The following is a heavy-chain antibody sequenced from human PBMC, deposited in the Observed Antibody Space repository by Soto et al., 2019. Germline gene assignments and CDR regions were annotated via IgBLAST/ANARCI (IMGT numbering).Heavy chain of an antibody. CDR2: IYPGDSDT. J-gene: IGHJ5*01. CDR1: GYSFTNYW. V-gene: IGHV5-51*01. D-gene: IGHD1-26*01. CDR3: ARSGRSSLVGWIDP. Sequence: RGESLKISCKAFGYSFTNYWIAWVRQMPGKGLEWMGIIYPGDSDTRYSPSFQGQVTISADKSISTAYLPWSSLKASDTAMYYCARSGRSSLVGWIDPWGQGSLVTVSS.